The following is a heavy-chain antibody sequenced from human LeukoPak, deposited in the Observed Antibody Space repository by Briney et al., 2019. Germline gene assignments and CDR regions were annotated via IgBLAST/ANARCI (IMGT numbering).Heavy chain of an antibody. J-gene: IGHJ5*02. D-gene: IGHD3-22*01. CDR1: GFTFSSYG. CDR2: IWYDGSNK. V-gene: IGHV3-33*01. Sequence: GGSLRLSCAVSGFTFSSYGMHWVRQAPGKGLEWVAVIWYDGSNKYYADSVKGRFTIARDNSKKTLYLQMNSLRAEDTAVYYCARWRWYYYDSSGYPAPRYNWFDPWGQGTLVTVSS. CDR3: ARWRWYYYDSSGYPAPRYNWFDP.